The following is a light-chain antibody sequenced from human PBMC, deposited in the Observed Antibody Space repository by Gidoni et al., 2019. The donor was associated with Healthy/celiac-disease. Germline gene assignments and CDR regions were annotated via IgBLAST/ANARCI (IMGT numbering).Light chain of an antibody. J-gene: IGLJ1*01. CDR3: GTWDSSLSVYV. V-gene: IGLV1-51*01. CDR2: DNN. CDR1: SSNLGNNY. Sequence: QSVLTQPPSVAAAPGPKVTISCSGSSSNLGNNYVSWYQQLPGTAPKLLIYDNNKRPSGIPDRFSGSKSGTSATLGITGLQTGDEADYYCGTWDSSLSVYVFGTGTKVTVL.